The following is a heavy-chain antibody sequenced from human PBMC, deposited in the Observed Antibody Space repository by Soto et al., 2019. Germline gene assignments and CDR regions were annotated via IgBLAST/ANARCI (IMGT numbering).Heavy chain of an antibody. CDR2: IMPMFGTA. D-gene: IGHD2-2*01. J-gene: IGHJ4*02. Sequence: VKVSCKGSGGTFNSYALSGVRQAPGQGREWMGGIMPMFGTANYAQKFQGRVTITADESRSKAYMELSSLRFIDTAVYDCTSRGIGMPGSPDYWGQGTLVTVSS. CDR3: TSRGIGMPGSPDY. CDR1: GGTFNSYA. V-gene: IGHV1-69*13.